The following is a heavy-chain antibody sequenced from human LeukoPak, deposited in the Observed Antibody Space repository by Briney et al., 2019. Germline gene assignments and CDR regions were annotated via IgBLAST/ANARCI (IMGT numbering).Heavy chain of an antibody. Sequence: GGSLRLSCGASGFTFSSYAMHWVRQAEGKGLEYVSAISTNGGSTYYANSVKGRFTISRDHSKNTLYLQMGSLRAEDMAVYYCASSYCSGGSCYSGWFDPWGQGTLVTVSS. J-gene: IGHJ5*02. V-gene: IGHV3-64*01. D-gene: IGHD2-15*01. CDR1: GFTFSSYA. CDR3: ASSYCSGGSCYSGWFDP. CDR2: ISTNGGST.